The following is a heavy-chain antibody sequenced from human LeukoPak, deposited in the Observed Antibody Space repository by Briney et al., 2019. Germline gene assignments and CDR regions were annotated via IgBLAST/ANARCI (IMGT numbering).Heavy chain of an antibody. J-gene: IGHJ4*02. D-gene: IGHD2-21*02. V-gene: IGHV1-18*01. Sequence: ASVKVSCKASGYTFTSYGISWVRQAPGQGLERMGWISAYNGNTKYSQKFQGRVTITRDTSASTAYMDLSSLRSEDTAVYYCARNTETAIPLPYYFDYWGQGTLVTVSS. CDR3: ARNTETAIPLPYYFDY. CDR2: ISAYNGNT. CDR1: GYTFTSYG.